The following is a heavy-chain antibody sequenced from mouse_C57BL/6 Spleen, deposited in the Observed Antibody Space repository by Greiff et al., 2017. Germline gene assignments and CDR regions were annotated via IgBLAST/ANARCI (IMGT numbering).Heavy chain of an antibody. CDR1: GYTFTSYW. CDR2: IYPSDSET. Sequence: QVQLQQPGAELVRPGSSVKLSCKASGYTFTSYWMDWVKQRPGQGLEWIGNIYPSDSETHYNQKFKDKATLTVDKSSSTAYMQLSSLTSEDSAVYYCARRGYSGYYYGSSYNYYAMDDWGQGTSVTVSS. J-gene: IGHJ4*01. D-gene: IGHD1-1*01. CDR3: ARRGYSGYYYGSSYNYYAMDD. V-gene: IGHV1-61*01.